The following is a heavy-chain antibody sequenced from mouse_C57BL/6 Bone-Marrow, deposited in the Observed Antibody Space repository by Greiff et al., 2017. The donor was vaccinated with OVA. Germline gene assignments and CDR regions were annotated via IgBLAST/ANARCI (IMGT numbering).Heavy chain of an antibody. J-gene: IGHJ3*01. CDR1: GYTFTSYT. CDR2: INPSSGYT. D-gene: IGHD4-1*02. CDR3: APQLGRGWFAY. V-gene: IGHV1-4*01. Sequence: VQLQQSGAELARPGASVKMSCKASGYTFTSYTMHWVKQRPGQGLEWIGYINPSSGYTKYNQKFKDKATLTADKSSSTAYMQLSSLTSEDSAVYYCAPQLGRGWFAYWGQGTLVTVSA.